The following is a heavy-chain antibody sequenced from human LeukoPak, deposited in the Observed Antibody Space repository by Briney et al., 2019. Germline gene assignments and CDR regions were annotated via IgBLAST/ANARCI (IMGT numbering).Heavy chain of an antibody. CDR3: AREESIGRYQFLHDY. CDR2: ISPYNENR. D-gene: IGHD1-26*01. Sequence: ASVKVSCKASGYTFTSYDINWVRQATGQGLEWMGWISPYNENRKYLQKLQGRVTLTTDTSTSAAYMELRSLTPDDTAVYYCAREESIGRYQFLHDYWGQGTLVTVSS. J-gene: IGHJ4*02. CDR1: GYTFTSYD. V-gene: IGHV1-18*01.